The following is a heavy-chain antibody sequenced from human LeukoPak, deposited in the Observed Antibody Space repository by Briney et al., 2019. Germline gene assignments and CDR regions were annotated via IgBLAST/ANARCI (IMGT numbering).Heavy chain of an antibody. CDR1: GFTFSSYS. J-gene: IGHJ6*02. CDR3: ARDNGCSSTSCYIRHYYGMDV. CDR2: ISSSSSYI. V-gene: IGHV3-21*01. D-gene: IGHD2-2*02. Sequence: GGSLRLSCAASGFTFSSYSMTWVRQAPGKGLEWVSSISSSSSYIYYADSVKGRFTISRDNAKNSLYLQMNSLRAEDTAVYYCARDNGCSSTSCYIRHYYGMDVWGQGTTVTVSS.